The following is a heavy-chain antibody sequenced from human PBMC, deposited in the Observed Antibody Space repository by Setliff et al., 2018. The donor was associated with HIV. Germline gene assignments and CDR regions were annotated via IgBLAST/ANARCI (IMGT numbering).Heavy chain of an antibody. CDR1: GGPLSGHY. CDR3: VTSSSWSSRLNF. Sequence: NPSETLSLTCAVYGGPLSGHYWSWIRQPPGQGLEWIGETSHSGKTNYNPSLKSRVTISVDTSKNQFSLKLTAVTAADTAVYYCVTSSSWSSRLNFWGPGMLVTVS. J-gene: IGHJ4*02. CDR2: TSHSGKT. V-gene: IGHV4-34*01. D-gene: IGHD2-2*01.